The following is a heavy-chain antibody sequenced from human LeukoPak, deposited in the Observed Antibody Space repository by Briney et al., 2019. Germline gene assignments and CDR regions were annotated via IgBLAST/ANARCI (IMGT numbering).Heavy chain of an antibody. CDR3: ARRISTYWYFDL. CDR2: ISYSGRT. J-gene: IGHJ2*01. V-gene: IGHV4-59*08. D-gene: IGHD2/OR15-2a*01. CDR1: GGSISSYY. Sequence: SETLSLTCTVSGGSISSYYWSWIRQPPGKGLEWIGYISYSGRTKYNPSLKSRVTISGDTSRNEFSLKLSSVTAADTAVYYCARRISTYWYFDLWGRGTLVTVSS.